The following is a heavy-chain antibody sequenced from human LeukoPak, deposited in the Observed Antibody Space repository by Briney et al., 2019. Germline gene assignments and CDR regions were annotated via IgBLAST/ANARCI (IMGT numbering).Heavy chain of an antibody. J-gene: IGHJ5*02. V-gene: IGHV3-21*04. CDR2: ISSSSYI. CDR1: GFTFSSYS. CDR3: ANKLRISPFGP. Sequence: GGSLRLSCAASGFTFSSYSMNWVRQAPGKGLEWVSSISSSSYIYYADSVKGRVTISRDNSKNTLYLQMNSVRAEDTAVYYCANKLRISPFGPWGQRVLVTV. D-gene: IGHD1/OR15-1a*01.